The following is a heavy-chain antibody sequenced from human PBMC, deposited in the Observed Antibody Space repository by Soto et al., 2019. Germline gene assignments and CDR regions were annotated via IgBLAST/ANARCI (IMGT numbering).Heavy chain of an antibody. CDR1: GFTFSSYW. J-gene: IGHJ4*02. CDR3: ERDIGYSSGWYYFDY. V-gene: IGHV3-74*01. D-gene: IGHD6-19*01. CDR2: INSDGSST. Sequence: PGGSLRLSCAASGFTFSSYWMHWVRQAPGKGLVWVSRINSDGSSTSYADSVKGRFTISRDNAKNTLYLQMNSLRAEDTAVYYCERDIGYSSGWYYFDYWGQGTLVTVSS.